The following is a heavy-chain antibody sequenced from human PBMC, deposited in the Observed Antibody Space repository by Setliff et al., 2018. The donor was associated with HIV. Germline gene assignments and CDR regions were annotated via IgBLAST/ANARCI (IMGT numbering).Heavy chain of an antibody. CDR1: GGSFSGYY. Sequence: PSETLSLTCAVYGGSFSGYYWSWIRQPPGKGLEWIGEVNHSRRSNYNPSLKSRVAISVDMSKNQFSLRLNSVTAADTAVYYCATGVEEFQLPPYHYYFMDVWGKGTPVTVSS. CDR2: VNHSRRS. V-gene: IGHV4-34*01. J-gene: IGHJ6*03. D-gene: IGHD2-2*01. CDR3: ATGVEEFQLPPYHYYFMDV.